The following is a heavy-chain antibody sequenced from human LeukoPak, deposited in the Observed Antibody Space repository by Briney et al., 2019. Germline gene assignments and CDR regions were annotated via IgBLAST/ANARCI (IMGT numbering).Heavy chain of an antibody. Sequence: GGSLRLSCAASGFTFSSYSMNWVRQAPGKGLEWVSSISSSSSYIYYADSVKGRFTISRDNAKNSLYLQMNSLRAEDTAVYYCASSGWYPVAFDVWGQGTMVTVSS. D-gene: IGHD6-19*01. V-gene: IGHV3-21*01. J-gene: IGHJ3*01. CDR1: GFTFSSYS. CDR3: ASSGWYPVAFDV. CDR2: ISSSSSYI.